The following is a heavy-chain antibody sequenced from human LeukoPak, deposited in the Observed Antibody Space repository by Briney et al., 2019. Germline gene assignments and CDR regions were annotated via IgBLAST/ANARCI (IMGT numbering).Heavy chain of an antibody. D-gene: IGHD3-22*01. CDR2: ISAYNGNT. CDR3: ARDSMIVVVISTDYYYYGMDV. J-gene: IGHJ6*02. V-gene: IGHV1-18*01. Sequence: ASVKVSCKASGYTFTSYGISWARQAPGQGLEWMGWISAYNGNTNYAQKLQGRVTMTTDTSTSTAYMELRSLRSDDTAVYYCARDSMIVVVISTDYYYYGMDVWSQGTTVTVSS. CDR1: GYTFTSYG.